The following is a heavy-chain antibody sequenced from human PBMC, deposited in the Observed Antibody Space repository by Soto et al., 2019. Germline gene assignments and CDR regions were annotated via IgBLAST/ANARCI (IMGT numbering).Heavy chain of an antibody. J-gene: IGHJ4*02. Sequence: GGSLRLSCAASGFTFSRYALNWVRQAPGKGLEWVAEISGSGTSTYYAPSVKGRFIISSDSSKNTFYLRMNSLRAEDTAMYYCARSLSALFSLGAFNYWGQGALVTVSS. CDR1: GFTFSRYA. CDR2: ISGSGTST. V-gene: IGHV3-23*01. D-gene: IGHD2-21*01. CDR3: ARSLSALFSLGAFNY.